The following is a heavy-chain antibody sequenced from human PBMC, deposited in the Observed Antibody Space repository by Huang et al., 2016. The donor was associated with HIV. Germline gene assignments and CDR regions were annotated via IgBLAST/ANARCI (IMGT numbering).Heavy chain of an antibody. D-gene: IGHD3-22*01. J-gene: IGHJ4*02. V-gene: IGHV3-74*01. CDR3: ARDPRIQSWLNFFDY. CDR2: INRDGSST. Sequence: EVQLVESAGGLVQPGGSRRLSCAASGFSISSYWMHWVRQAPGKGLVWVSRINRDGSSTSYADSVKGRFTISRDNAKNTLYLQMNSLRAEDTAVYYCARDPRIQSWLNFFDYWGQGTLVSVSS. CDR1: GFSISSYW.